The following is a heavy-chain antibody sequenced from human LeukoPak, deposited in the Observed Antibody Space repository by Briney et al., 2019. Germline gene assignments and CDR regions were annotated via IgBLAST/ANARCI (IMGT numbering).Heavy chain of an antibody. CDR3: ATRYCSSTSCSSRSYSLGY. CDR2: IRYDGSNK. D-gene: IGHD2-2*01. Sequence: PGGSLRLSCVASGFTFSSYGMHWVRQAPGKGLEWVAFIRYDGSNKYYADSVKGRFTISRDNSKNTLYLQMNSLRAEDTAVYYCATRYCSSTSCSSRSYSLGYWGQGTLVTVSS. J-gene: IGHJ4*02. V-gene: IGHV3-30*02. CDR1: GFTFSSYG.